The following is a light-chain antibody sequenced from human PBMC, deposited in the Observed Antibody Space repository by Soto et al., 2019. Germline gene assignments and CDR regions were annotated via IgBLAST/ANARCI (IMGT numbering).Light chain of an antibody. CDR2: GNT. V-gene: IGLV1-40*01. CDR3: QSFDSSLNGGV. Sequence: QSVLTQPPSVSGAPGQRVTISCTGSSSNIGAGHDVHWYQQVPGTAPKLLVSGNTNRPSGVPDRFSGPNSGTSASLAITGLQAEDEADYYCQSFDSSLNGGVFGGGTKLTVL. CDR1: SSNIGAGHD. J-gene: IGLJ3*02.